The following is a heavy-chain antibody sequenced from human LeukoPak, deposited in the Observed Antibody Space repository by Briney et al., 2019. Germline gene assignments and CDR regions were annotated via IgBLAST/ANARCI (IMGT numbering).Heavy chain of an antibody. D-gene: IGHD3-9*01. V-gene: IGHV3-15*01. CDR2: IKSHREGTET. J-gene: IGHJ4*02. CDR3: TTYFTLEAAGLEY. CDR1: GLDFRDAG. Sequence: KPGRSLRLSCAASGLDFRDAGMSWARQAPGKAREWVARIKSHREGTETDYPAPVKARFPASRDYSPNTLYLQLDSLKTQPTAFFYCTTYFTLEAAGLEYWGAGALVSVSS.